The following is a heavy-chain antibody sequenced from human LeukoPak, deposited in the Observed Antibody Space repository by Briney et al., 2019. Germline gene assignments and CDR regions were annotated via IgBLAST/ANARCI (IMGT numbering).Heavy chain of an antibody. D-gene: IGHD3-22*01. CDR1: GYTFTSYD. CDR3: ARGITYYYDSSGSE. CDR2: MNPNSGNT. V-gene: IGHV1-8*01. Sequence: GASVKVSCKASGYTFTSYDINWVRQATGQGLEWMGWMNPNSGNTGYAQKFQGRVTMTRNTSISTAYMELSSLRSEDTAVYYCARGITYYYDSSGSEWGQGTLVTVSS. J-gene: IGHJ4*02.